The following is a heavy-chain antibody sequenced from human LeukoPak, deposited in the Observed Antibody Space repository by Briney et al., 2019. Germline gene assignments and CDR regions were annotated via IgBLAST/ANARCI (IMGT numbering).Heavy chain of an antibody. D-gene: IGHD4-23*01. J-gene: IGHJ4*02. Sequence: ASVKVSCKASGYTFTSYGISWVRQAPGQGLEWMGWISAYNGNTNYAQKLQGRVTMTTDTSTSTAYMELRSLRSDDTAVYYCARDLFGYGGKIPFDYWGQGTLVTVSS. CDR3: ARDLFGYGGKIPFDY. CDR2: ISAYNGNT. V-gene: IGHV1-18*01. CDR1: GYTFTSYG.